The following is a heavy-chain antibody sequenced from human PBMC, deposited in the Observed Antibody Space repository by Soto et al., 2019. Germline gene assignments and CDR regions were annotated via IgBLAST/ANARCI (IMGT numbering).Heavy chain of an antibody. CDR2: ISWKRGTI. J-gene: IGHJ5*02. V-gene: IGHV3-9*01. D-gene: IGHD6-13*01. CDR1: GFTFDDYV. Sequence: EVQLVASGGGLVQPGVSLRLSCAASGFTFDDYVMYWVRQGPGKGLEWVSGISWKRGTIGYAYFVKGRFTISRDNAKNSLYLEMNSLRAEDTAFSYCAKDLIAHSDSWLNWCDPWGQGTLVTVSS. CDR3: AKDLIAHSDSWLNWCDP.